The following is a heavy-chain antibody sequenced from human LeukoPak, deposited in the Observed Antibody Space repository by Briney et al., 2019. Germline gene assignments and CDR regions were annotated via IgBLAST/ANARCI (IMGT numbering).Heavy chain of an antibody. CDR1: GYTFTGYY. CDR3: ARGLLVGGSGSEHDY. J-gene: IGHJ4*02. Sequence: GASLKVSCKASGYTFTGYYMHWVRQAPGQGLEWMGWMNPNSGNTGYAQKFQGRVTMTRNTSISTAYMELSSLRSEDTAVYYCARGLLVGGSGSEHDYWGQGTLVTVSS. CDR2: MNPNSGNT. D-gene: IGHD3-10*01. V-gene: IGHV1-8*02.